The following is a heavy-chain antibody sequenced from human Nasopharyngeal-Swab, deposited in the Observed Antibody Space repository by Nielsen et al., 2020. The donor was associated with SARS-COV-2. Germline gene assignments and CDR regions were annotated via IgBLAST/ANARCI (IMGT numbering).Heavy chain of an antibody. CDR1: GYTFTSYD. D-gene: IGHD3-3*01. Sequence: ASVKVSCTASGYTFTSYDINWVRQAPGQGLEWMGWMNPNSGNTGYAQKFQGRVTMTRNTSISTAYMELSSLRSEDTAVYYCARGLVSTIFGVVIMGFDPLGQGTLGTVSS. CDR2: MNPNSGNT. J-gene: IGHJ5*02. CDR3: ARGLVSTIFGVVIMGFDP. V-gene: IGHV1-8*01.